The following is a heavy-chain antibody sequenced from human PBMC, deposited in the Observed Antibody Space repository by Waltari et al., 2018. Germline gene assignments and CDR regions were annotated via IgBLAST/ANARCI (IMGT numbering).Heavy chain of an antibody. J-gene: IGHJ2*01. V-gene: IGHV3-53*01. Sequence: EVQLVESGGGLIQPGGSLRLSCAASGFTVSGKYMIWVRQAPGKGLEWVSVIYSGGSTYYADSVKGRGAISRDTSTNTLYLQMNSLRAEDTAVYYCGSGSAWYGYFDLWGRGTLVTVSS. CDR2: IYSGGST. CDR3: GSGSAWYGYFDL. D-gene: IGHD6-19*01. CDR1: GFTVSGKY.